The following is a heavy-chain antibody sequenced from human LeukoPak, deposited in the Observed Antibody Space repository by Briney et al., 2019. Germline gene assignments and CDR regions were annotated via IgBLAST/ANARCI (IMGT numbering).Heavy chain of an antibody. CDR1: GYTFTSYG. CDR3: ARLFEPTEVVPAAHFDY. D-gene: IGHD2-2*01. Sequence: ASVKVSCKASGYTFTSYGISWVRQAPGQGLEWMGWISAYNGNTNYAQKLQGRVTMTTDTSTSTAYMELRSLRSDDTAVYYCARLFEPTEVVPAAHFDYWGQGTLVTVSS. CDR2: ISAYNGNT. V-gene: IGHV1-18*01. J-gene: IGHJ4*02.